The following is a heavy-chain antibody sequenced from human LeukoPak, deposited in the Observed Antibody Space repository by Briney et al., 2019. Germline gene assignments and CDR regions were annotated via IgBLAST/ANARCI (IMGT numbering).Heavy chain of an antibody. CDR3: ARCGRWELARKAFDI. CDR2: INPNSGGT. V-gene: IGHV1-2*02. J-gene: IGHJ3*02. D-gene: IGHD1-26*01. CDR1: GYTFTGYY. Sequence: GASVTVSCKASGYTFTGYYMHWVRQAPGQGLEWMGWINPNSGGTNYAQKFQSRVTMTRDTSISTAYMELSRLRSEDTAVYYCARCGRWELARKAFDIWGQGTMVTVSS.